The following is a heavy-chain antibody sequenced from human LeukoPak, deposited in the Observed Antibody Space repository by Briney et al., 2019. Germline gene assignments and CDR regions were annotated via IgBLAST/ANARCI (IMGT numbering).Heavy chain of an antibody. D-gene: IGHD3-22*01. J-gene: IGHJ4*02. Sequence: GGSLRLSCAASGFTFSTYAMSWVRQAPGKGLEWVSALTNSGGSYGVTYYADSVKGRFIISRDNSKSTLYLQLSSLRAEDTAVYYCAKAMSTDHYDSRGFYRVDFDSWGQGTLVTVSS. CDR1: GFTFSTYA. CDR3: AKAMSTDHYDSRGFYRVDFDS. V-gene: IGHV3-23*01. CDR2: LTNSGGSYGVT.